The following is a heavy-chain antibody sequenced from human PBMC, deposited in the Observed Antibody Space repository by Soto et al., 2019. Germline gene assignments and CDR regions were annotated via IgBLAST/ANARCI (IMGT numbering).Heavy chain of an antibody. CDR3: ARRGSGSYYDY. Sequence: VQVLESGGGLVQPGGSLRLSCAASGFTFSSYAMRWVRQAPGKGLEWVSAISGSGGSTYYADSVKGRFTISRDNSKNTLYLQMNSLRAEDTAVYYCARRGSGSYYDYWGQGTLVTVSS. J-gene: IGHJ4*02. CDR1: GFTFSSYA. CDR2: ISGSGGST. V-gene: IGHV3-23*01. D-gene: IGHD1-26*01.